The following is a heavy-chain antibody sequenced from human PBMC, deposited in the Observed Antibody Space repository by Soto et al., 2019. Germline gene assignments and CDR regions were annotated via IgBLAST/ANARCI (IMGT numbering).Heavy chain of an antibody. Sequence: QVRLVQSGPEVKKPGASVRVSCKASGYTFANYGITWVRQTSGQGLEWLGWISGYNINTHYAQKFEDRVTLTTDKSTSTVYMELRSLKSDDTASYFCARERRWEPLLYWGQGTLVTVSP. J-gene: IGHJ4*02. CDR3: ARERRWEPLLY. D-gene: IGHD1-26*01. V-gene: IGHV1-18*01. CDR1: GYTFANYG. CDR2: ISGYNINT.